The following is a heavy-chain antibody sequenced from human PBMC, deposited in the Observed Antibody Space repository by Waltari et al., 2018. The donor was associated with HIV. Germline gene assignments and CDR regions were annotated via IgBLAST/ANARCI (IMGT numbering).Heavy chain of an antibody. Sequence: QTLLLQSASQVKTPGPSVTFSCKVSGDRLTTYFLYCLRPAPGQGLEWLGRSNADRGDTTDSQAFQNRGTMTRETSSASTYMELTRLTSADTAMYFCARGEDISLTHLPPGFRLEFWGHGTRVTVSS. D-gene: IGHD2-15*01. J-gene: IGHJ4*01. V-gene: IGHV1-2*06. CDR3: ARGEDISLTHLPPGFRLEF. CDR2: SNADRGDT. CDR1: GDRLTTYF.